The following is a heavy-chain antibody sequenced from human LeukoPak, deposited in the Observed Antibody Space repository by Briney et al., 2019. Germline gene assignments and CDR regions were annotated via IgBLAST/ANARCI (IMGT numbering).Heavy chain of an antibody. J-gene: IGHJ3*02. CDR1: GFTFSTYS. CDR3: ASPTAHDAFDI. CDR2: ISSTSSTI. Sequence: GGPLRLSCAASGFTFSTYSMKWVRQAPGKGVEGVWYISSTSSTIYYADSVEGGFTISRDNAKNSLYLQMNSLRDEDTAVYYCASPTAHDAFDIWGQGTMVTVSS. D-gene: IGHD2-21*02. V-gene: IGHV3-48*02.